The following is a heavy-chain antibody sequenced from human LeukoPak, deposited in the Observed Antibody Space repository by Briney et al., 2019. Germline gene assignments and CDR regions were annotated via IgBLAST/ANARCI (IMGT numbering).Heavy chain of an antibody. J-gene: IGHJ5*02. Sequence: GGSLRLSCATSGFTFSNHAMHWVRQASGKGLEWVSAIGTAGDTFYPGSVKGRFTISRENAKNSLSLQMNSLRAEDTAVYYCARDISDSSGPNWFDPWGQGTLVTVSS. CDR1: GFTFSNHA. D-gene: IGHD3-22*01. CDR2: IGTAGDT. V-gene: IGHV3-13*01. CDR3: ARDISDSSGPNWFDP.